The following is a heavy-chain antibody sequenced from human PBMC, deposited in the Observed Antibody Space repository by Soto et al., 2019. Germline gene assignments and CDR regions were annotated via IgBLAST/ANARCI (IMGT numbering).Heavy chain of an antibody. CDR1: GGSISSGGYY. CDR2: IYYSGST. J-gene: IGHJ6*02. Sequence: SETLSLTCTVSGGSISSGGYYWSWIRQHPGKGLEWIGCIYYSGSTYYNPSLKSRVTISVDTSKNQFSLKLSSVTAADTAVYYCAREVTHRGYCSSTSCYGYYYYGMDVWGQGTTVTVSS. D-gene: IGHD2-2*01. CDR3: AREVTHRGYCSSTSCYGYYYYGMDV. V-gene: IGHV4-31*03.